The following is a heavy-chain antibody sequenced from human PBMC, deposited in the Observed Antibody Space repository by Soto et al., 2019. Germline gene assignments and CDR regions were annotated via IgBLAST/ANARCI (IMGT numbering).Heavy chain of an antibody. CDR3: ASEALSSSWLAGDSHYSMDV. D-gene: IGHD6-13*01. CDR2: INAGNGNT. V-gene: IGHV1-3*05. CDR1: GYTSTSYA. Sequence: QVQLVQSGAEEKKPGASVKVSCKASGYTSTSYAIHCVRQAPGQMLERMGWINAGNGNTKYSQTFQGRVTITRDTSASTDYMELSSLRSEDTAVYYSASEALSSSWLAGDSHYSMDVWGHGTTVTVSS. J-gene: IGHJ6*02.